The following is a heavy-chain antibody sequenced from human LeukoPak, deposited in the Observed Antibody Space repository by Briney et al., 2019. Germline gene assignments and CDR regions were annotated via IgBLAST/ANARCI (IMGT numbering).Heavy chain of an antibody. CDR1: GGSISSYY. D-gene: IGHD2-15*01. CDR3: ARCSGGSCEQGWFDP. CDR2: IYYSGST. J-gene: IGHJ5*02. V-gene: IGHV4-59*01. Sequence: SETLSLTCTVSGGSISSYYWSWIRQPPGKGLEWIGYIYYSGSTNHNPSLKSRVTISVDTSKNQFSLKLSSVTAADTAVYYCARCSGGSCEQGWFDPWGQGTLVTVSS.